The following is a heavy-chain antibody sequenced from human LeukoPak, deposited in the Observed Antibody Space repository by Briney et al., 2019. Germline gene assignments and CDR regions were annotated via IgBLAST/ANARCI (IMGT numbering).Heavy chain of an antibody. V-gene: IGHV3-23*01. CDR1: GFTFSSYA. CDR2: ISGSGGST. Sequence: PGGSLRLSCAASGFTFSSYAMSWVRQAPGKGLEWVSAISGSGGSTYYADSVKGRFTISRDNSKNTLYLQMNSLKTEDTAVYYCTTDRTIFGVVPVGFDPWGQGTLVTVSS. CDR3: TTDRTIFGVVPVGFDP. J-gene: IGHJ5*02. D-gene: IGHD3-3*01.